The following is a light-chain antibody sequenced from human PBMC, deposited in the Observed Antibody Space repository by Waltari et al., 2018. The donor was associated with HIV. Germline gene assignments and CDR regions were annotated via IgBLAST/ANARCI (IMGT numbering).Light chain of an antibody. Sequence: DIVMTQSPDSLAVSLGEGATINCKSSQSVLYSSNNKNYLAWYQQKPGQPPKLLIYWASTRESGVPDRFSGSGSGTDFTLTISSLQAEDVAVYYCQQCYSTPQTFGQGTKLEIK. CDR3: QQCYSTPQT. CDR1: QSVLYSSNNKNY. V-gene: IGKV4-1*01. J-gene: IGKJ2*01. CDR2: WAS.